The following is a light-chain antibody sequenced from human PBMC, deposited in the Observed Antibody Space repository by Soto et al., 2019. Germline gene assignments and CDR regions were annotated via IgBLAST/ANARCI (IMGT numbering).Light chain of an antibody. J-gene: IGLJ2*01. CDR3: CSYTVNNSRVV. Sequence: QSALTQPASVSGSPGQSITISCTGTSSDVGGYNFVSWYQQHPDKAPQLIIYEVKNRPSGVSTRFSGSKSAYTATLTISGLQTEDEADYYCCSYTVNNSRVVFGGGTQLTVL. CDR2: EVK. CDR1: SSDVGGYNF. V-gene: IGLV2-14*01.